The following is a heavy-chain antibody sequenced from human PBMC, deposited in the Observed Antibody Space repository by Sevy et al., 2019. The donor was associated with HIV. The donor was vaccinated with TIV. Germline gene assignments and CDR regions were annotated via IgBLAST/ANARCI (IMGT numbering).Heavy chain of an antibody. J-gene: IGHJ6*02. D-gene: IGHD6-13*01. CDR2: IYHSGST. CDR1: GGSISSYY. CDR3: ARDRLKAAAGTGGDYYYYYGMDV. V-gene: IGHV4-59*01. Sequence: SETLSLTCTVSGGSISSYYWSWIRQPPGKGLEWIGYIYHSGSTNYNPSLKSRVTISVETSKNQFSLKLSSVTVADTAVYYCARDRLKAAAGTGGDYYYYYGMDVWGQGTTVTVSS.